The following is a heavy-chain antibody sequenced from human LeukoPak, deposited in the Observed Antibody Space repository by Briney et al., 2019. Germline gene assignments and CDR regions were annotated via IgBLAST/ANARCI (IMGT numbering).Heavy chain of an antibody. D-gene: IGHD5-18*01. J-gene: IGHJ5*02. Sequence: SETLSLTCAVYGGSFSGYYWSWIRQPPGKGLEWIGEINHSGSTNYNPSLKSRVTISVDTSKNQFSLKLSSVTAADTAVYYCARGSLYTAMGNWFDPWGQGTLVTVSS. CDR3: ARGSLYTAMGNWFDP. CDR1: GGSFSGYY. CDR2: INHSGST. V-gene: IGHV4-34*01.